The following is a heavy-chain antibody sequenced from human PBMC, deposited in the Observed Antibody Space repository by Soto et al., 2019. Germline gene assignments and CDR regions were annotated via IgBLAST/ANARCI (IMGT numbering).Heavy chain of an antibody. CDR3: ARGLASYSSSTTQG. J-gene: IGHJ4*02. CDR1: GYTFTSYD. Sequence: QVQLVQSGAEVQKPGASVKVSCKASGYTFTSYDINWVRQATGQGLEWMGWMNPTSGNTGYAQKCQGRGTMTRNTSISTAYMEPSSLRSEDTAVYYCARGLASYSSSTTQGWGQGTLVTVSS. CDR2: MNPTSGNT. V-gene: IGHV1-8*01. D-gene: IGHD6-6*01.